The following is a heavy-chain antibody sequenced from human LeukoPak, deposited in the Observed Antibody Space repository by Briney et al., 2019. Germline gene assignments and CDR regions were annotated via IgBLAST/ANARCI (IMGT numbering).Heavy chain of an antibody. V-gene: IGHV3-53*01. CDR2: SYSGGSR. Sequence: GGSLRLSCAASGCTVSNNYMSWVRQAPGKGLEWVSLSYSGGSRYYADSVKGRFTISRDNTKNTLYLQINTQRADDTAVYYCASYSSLDYWGQGALVTVSS. J-gene: IGHJ4*02. D-gene: IGHD3-22*01. CDR3: ASYSSLDY. CDR1: GCTVSNNY.